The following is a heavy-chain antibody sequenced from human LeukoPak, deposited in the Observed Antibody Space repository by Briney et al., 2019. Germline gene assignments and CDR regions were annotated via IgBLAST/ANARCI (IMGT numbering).Heavy chain of an antibody. V-gene: IGHV3-66*01. CDR3: ARADYYDSSGYYLWFFDY. Sequence: QPGGSLRLSCAAPGFTVSSNYMSWVRQAPGKGLEWVSVIYSGGSTYYADSVKGRFTISRDNSKNTLYLQMNSLRAEDTAVYYCARADYYDSSGYYLWFFDYWGQGTLVTVSS. D-gene: IGHD3-22*01. J-gene: IGHJ4*02. CDR2: IYSGGST. CDR1: GFTVSSNY.